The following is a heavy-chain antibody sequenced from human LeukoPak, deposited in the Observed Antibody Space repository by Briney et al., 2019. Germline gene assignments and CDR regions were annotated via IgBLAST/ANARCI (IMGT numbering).Heavy chain of an antibody. CDR1: GFTFGSYG. CDR3: VRGWDRIDY. D-gene: IGHD1-26*01. J-gene: IGHJ4*02. Sequence: PGGSLRLSCAVSGFTFGSYGMHWVRRAPGKGLEWAAVIWYDGTEKYYADSVKGRFTISRDNSKRTLYLQMNSLRAEDTAVYYCVRGWDRIDYWGQGTLVAVSS. CDR2: IWYDGTEK. V-gene: IGHV3-33*01.